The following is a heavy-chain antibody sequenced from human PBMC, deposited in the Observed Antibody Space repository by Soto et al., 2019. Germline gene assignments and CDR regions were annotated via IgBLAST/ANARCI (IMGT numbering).Heavy chain of an antibody. D-gene: IGHD3-10*01. CDR2: INHSGST. V-gene: IGHV4-34*01. Sequence: QVQLQQWGAGLLKLSETLSLTCAVYGGSFSGYYWSWIRQPPGKGLEWIGEINHSGSTNYNPSLKSRVTISVDTSKNQFSLTLSSVTAADTAVYYCARGLPYYYGSGSFWFDPWGQGTLVTVSS. CDR3: ARGLPYYYGSGSFWFDP. J-gene: IGHJ5*02. CDR1: GGSFSGYY.